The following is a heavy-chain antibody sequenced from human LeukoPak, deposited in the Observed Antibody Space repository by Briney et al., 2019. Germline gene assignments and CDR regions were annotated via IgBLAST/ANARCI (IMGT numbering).Heavy chain of an antibody. CDR3: ARDPNYYGSGSPPDY. D-gene: IGHD3-10*01. CDR2: ISSSGSYI. J-gene: IGHJ4*02. CDR1: GFTFSSYS. V-gene: IGHV3-21*01. Sequence: GGSLRLSCAASGFTFSSYSMNWVRRAPGKGLEWVSSISSSGSYIYYADSVKGRFTISRDNAKNSLYLQMNSLRAEDTAVYYCARDPNYYGSGSPPDYWGQGTLVTVSS.